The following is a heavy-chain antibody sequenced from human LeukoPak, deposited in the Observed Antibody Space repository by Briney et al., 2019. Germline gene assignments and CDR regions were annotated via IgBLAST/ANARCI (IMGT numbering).Heavy chain of an antibody. Sequence: SETLSLTCTVSGGSISSGSYYWSWIRQPAGKGLEWIGRIYTSGSTNYNPSLKSRVTISVDTSKNQFSLKLSSVTAADTAVYYCARDAAVAGTSGRFDPWGQGTLVTVSS. D-gene: IGHD6-19*01. CDR3: ARDAAVAGTSGRFDP. V-gene: IGHV4-61*02. J-gene: IGHJ5*02. CDR2: IYTSGST. CDR1: GGSISSGSYY.